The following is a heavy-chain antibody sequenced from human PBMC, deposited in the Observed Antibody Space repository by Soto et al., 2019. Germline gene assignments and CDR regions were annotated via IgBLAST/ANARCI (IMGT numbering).Heavy chain of an antibody. V-gene: IGHV3-74*01. CDR2: INGDGSNT. J-gene: IGHJ6*02. Sequence: GGSLRLSCAASGFTFSTYWMHWVRQPPGKGLVWVSRINGDGSNTKYADSVKGRFTISRDNAKNTLYLQMNSLEVEDTAVYYCASHAKDTHNSYYGMDVWGQGTTVTVSS. CDR3: ASHAKDTHNSYYGMDV. D-gene: IGHD2-2*01. CDR1: GFTFSTYW.